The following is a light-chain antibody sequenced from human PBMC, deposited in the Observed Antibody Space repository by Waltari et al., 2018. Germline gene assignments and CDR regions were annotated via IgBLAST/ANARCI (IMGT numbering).Light chain of an antibody. CDR3: QQSYNTPWT. J-gene: IGKJ1*01. V-gene: IGKV1-39*01. Sequence: DIQLTQSPPSLSASVGDRVTLTCRSSDTITKYLNWYQQRPTEAPNLLIHGATTLQSGVPSRFSGSESGTDFTLTISSLQPGDSGTYYCQQSYNTPWTFGQGTKIEVK. CDR2: GAT. CDR1: DTITKY.